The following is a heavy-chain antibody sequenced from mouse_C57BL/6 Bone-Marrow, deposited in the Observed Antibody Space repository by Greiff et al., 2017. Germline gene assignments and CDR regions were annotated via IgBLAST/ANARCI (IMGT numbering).Heavy chain of an antibody. D-gene: IGHD2-4*01. V-gene: IGHV5-6*01. CDR2: ISSGGSYT. CDR3: ARRGIYYDYDGRSSWFAY. CDR1: GFTFSSYG. Sequence: VQLKESGGDLVKPGGSLKLSCAASGFTFSSYGMSWVRQTPDKRLEWVATISSGGSYTYYPDSVKGRFTISRDNAKNTLYLQMSSLKSEDTAMYYCARRGIYYDYDGRSSWFAYWGQGTLVTVSA. J-gene: IGHJ3*01.